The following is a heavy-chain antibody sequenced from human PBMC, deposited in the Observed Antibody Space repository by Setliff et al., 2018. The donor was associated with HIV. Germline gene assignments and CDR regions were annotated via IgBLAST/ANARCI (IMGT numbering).Heavy chain of an antibody. J-gene: IGHJ5*02. D-gene: IGHD3-22*01. CDR3: ARGLAYYSENTDYYYVSAGFDP. CDR2: IYYNGRT. V-gene: IGHV4-31*03. Sequence: SETLSLTCTVSGGSISSGGYYRNWIRQYPVKGLEWIGHIYYNGRTLFNPALGTRLNMSVDTSENQFSLHLNSVTAADTAVYYCARGLAYYSENTDYYYVSAGFDPWGPGTLVTVSS. CDR1: GGSISSGGYY.